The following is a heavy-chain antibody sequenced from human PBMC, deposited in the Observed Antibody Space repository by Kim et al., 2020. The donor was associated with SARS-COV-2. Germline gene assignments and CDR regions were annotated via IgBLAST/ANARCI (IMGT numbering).Heavy chain of an antibody. V-gene: IGHV1-3*01. CDR3: ARTSLRYFDWLLTGYFDY. CDR1: GYTFTSYA. D-gene: IGHD3-9*01. CDR2: INAGNGNT. Sequence: ASVKVSCKASGYTFTSYAMHWVRQAPGQRLEWMGWINAGNGNTKYSQKFQGRVTITRDTSASTAYMELSSLRSEDTAVYYCARTSLRYFDWLLTGYFDYWGQGTLVTVSS. J-gene: IGHJ4*02.